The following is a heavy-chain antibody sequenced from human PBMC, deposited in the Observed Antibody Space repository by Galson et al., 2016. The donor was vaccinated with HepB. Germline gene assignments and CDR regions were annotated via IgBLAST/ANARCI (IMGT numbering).Heavy chain of an antibody. V-gene: IGHV1-18*04. CDR3: ARVSTDYHDSSGYYCDH. CDR2: ISVFNDKT. CDR1: GYRFTRYG. Sequence: SVKVSCKASGYRFTRYGITWVRQAPGQGLEWMGWISVFNDKTEYAQKLQGRVTMITDPYTDTAYMELRSLRSDDTAVYYCARVSTDYHDSSGYYCDHWGQGTRVTVS. J-gene: IGHJ4*02. D-gene: IGHD3-22*01.